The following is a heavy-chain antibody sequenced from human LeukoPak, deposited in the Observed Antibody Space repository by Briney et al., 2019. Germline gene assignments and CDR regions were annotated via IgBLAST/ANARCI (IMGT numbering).Heavy chain of an antibody. CDR1: GGSISSSSYY. CDR3: ARLGYSYGRVNWFDP. V-gene: IGHV4-39*07. J-gene: IGHJ5*02. CDR2: IHFGGST. Sequence: SETLSLTCTVSGGSISSSSYYWGWIRQPPGKGLEWIGTIHFGGSTFYNPSLKSRVTMAVDTSKSQFSLKLGSVTAADTAVYYCARLGYSYGRVNWFDPWGQGTLATVSS. D-gene: IGHD5-18*01.